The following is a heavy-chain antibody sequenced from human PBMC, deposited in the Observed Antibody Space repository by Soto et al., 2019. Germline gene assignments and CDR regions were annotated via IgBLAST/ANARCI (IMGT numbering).Heavy chain of an antibody. CDR2: IIPILPTP. V-gene: IGHV1-69*12. J-gene: IGHJ6*02. CDR3: ARDKDRQQLGGNYYYGIDV. D-gene: IGHD3-3*02. Sequence: QVQLVQSGAEVKKPGSSVTVSCKASGGTFGNSAISWVRQAPGQGLEWMGGIIPILPTPDYEQKFQGRVTITADESTSTAYMELTSLRSEDTAVYYCARDKDRQQLGGNYYYGIDVWGQGTTVTVSS. CDR1: GGTFGNSA.